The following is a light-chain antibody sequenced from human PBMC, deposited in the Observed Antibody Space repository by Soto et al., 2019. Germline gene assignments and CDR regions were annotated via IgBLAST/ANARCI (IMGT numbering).Light chain of an antibody. CDR3: QSYDRSLSGLV. CDR2: GNN. CDR1: SSNIGAGFD. V-gene: IGLV1-40*01. J-gene: IGLJ2*01. Sequence: VLTQPPSVSGAPGQRVTVSCAGSSSNIGAGFDVHWYQQLPGTAPKLLIYGNNHRPSGVPDRFSGSKSGTSASLAITGLQAEDEADYYCQSYDRSLSGLVFGGGTKVTVL.